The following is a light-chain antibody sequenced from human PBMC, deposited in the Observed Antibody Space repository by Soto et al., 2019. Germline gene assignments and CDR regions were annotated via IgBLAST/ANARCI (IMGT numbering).Light chain of an antibody. Sequence: DIQMTQSPSTLSASVGDRVTITCRASQSVSTWLAWYHQKPGKAPKLLIYKASTLESGVPSRFGGSGSGTEFTLTISSLQPDDFATYYCQQYNSYWTFGQGTKVEIK. CDR3: QQYNSYWT. V-gene: IGKV1-5*03. J-gene: IGKJ1*01. CDR1: QSVSTW. CDR2: KAS.